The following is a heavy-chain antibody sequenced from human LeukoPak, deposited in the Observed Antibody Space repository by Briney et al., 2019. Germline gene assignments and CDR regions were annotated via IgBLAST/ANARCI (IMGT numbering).Heavy chain of an antibody. CDR3: ARHPPDIVVVPAGRDAY. Sequence: ASVKVSCKSSGYTFTGYYMHWVRQAPGQGLEWMGWINPNSGGTNYAQKFQGRVTMTRDTSISTAYMELSRLRSDDTALYYCARHPPDIVVVPAGRDAYWGQGTLVTVSS. CDR2: INPNSGGT. D-gene: IGHD2-2*01. CDR1: GYTFTGYY. V-gene: IGHV1-2*02. J-gene: IGHJ4*02.